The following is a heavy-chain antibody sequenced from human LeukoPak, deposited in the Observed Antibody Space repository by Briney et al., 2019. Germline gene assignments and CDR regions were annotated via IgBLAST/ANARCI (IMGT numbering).Heavy chain of an antibody. J-gene: IGHJ4*02. D-gene: IGHD3-10*01. CDR3: ARARGFGELYG. CDR1: GYTFTGYY. Sequence: ASVKVSCKASGYTFTGYYMHWVRQAPGQGLERMGWINPNSGGTDYAQKFQGRVTMTRDTSISTAYMELSRLRSDDTAVYYCARARGFGELYGWGQGTLVTVSS. CDR2: INPNSGGT. V-gene: IGHV1-2*02.